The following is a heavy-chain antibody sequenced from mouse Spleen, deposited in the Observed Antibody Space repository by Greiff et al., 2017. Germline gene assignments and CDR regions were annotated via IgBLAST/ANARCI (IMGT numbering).Heavy chain of an antibody. Sequence: QVQLQQSGAELVMPGASVKLSCKASGYTFTSYWMHWVKQRPGQGLEWIGEIDPSDSYTNYNQKFKGKATLTVDKSSSTAYMQLSSLTSEDSAVYYCARGLSYSNYLAYWGQGTLVTVSA. CDR3: ARGLSYSNYLAY. CDR2: IDPSDSYT. V-gene: IGHV1-69*01. CDR1: GYTFTSYW. D-gene: IGHD2-5*01. J-gene: IGHJ3*01.